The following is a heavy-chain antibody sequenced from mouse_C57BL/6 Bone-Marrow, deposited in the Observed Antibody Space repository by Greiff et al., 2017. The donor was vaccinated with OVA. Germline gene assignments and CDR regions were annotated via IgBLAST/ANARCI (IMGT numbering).Heavy chain of an antibody. J-gene: IGHJ2*01. CDR3: ARDGAPDYYGSSPDY. D-gene: IGHD1-1*01. Sequence: LQESGAELVKPGASVKMSCKASGYTFTSYWITWVKQRPGQGLEWIGDIYPGSGSTNYNEKFKSKATLTVDTSSSTAYMQLSSLTSEDSAVYYCARDGAPDYYGSSPDYWGQGTTLTVSS. V-gene: IGHV1-55*01. CDR2: IYPGSGST. CDR1: GYTFTSYW.